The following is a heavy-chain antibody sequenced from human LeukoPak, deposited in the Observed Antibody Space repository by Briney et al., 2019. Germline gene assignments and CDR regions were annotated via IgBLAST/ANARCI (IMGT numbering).Heavy chain of an antibody. Sequence: GGSLRLSCAASGFTFDDYGMSWVRQAPGKGLEWVSGINWNGGSTGYADSVKGRFTISRDNSKNTAYLQMISLRAEDTAVYYCAKRSGINYGYFDSWGQGALVTVSS. CDR2: INWNGGST. J-gene: IGHJ4*02. V-gene: IGHV3-20*04. CDR1: GFTFDDYG. CDR3: AKRSGINYGYFDS. D-gene: IGHD1-26*01.